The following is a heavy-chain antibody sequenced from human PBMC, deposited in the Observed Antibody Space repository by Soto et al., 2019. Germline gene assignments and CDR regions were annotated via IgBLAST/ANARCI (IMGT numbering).Heavy chain of an antibody. CDR1: GYTFTSYY. D-gene: IGHD3-22*01. CDR2: INPSGGST. V-gene: IGHV1-46*01. Sequence: EASVKVSCKASGYTFTSYYMHWVRQAPGQGLEWMGIINPSGGSTSYAQKFQGRVTMTRDTSTSTVYMELSSLRSEDTAVYYCARNPPHDSSGLYGMDVWGQGTTVTVSS. J-gene: IGHJ6*02. CDR3: ARNPPHDSSGLYGMDV.